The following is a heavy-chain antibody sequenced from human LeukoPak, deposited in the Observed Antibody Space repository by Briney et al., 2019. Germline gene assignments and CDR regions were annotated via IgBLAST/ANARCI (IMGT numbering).Heavy chain of an antibody. J-gene: IGHJ4*02. CDR1: GGSISSSTYY. V-gene: IGHV4-39*01. CDR2: IYYTGST. Sequence: KPSETLSLTCTVSGGSISSSTYYWGWIRRPPGKGLEWIGSIYYTGSTYYNPSLKSRVTISVDTSKNQFSLKLSSVTAADTAVYYCARHKGWELLYWGQGTLVTVSS. D-gene: IGHD1-26*01. CDR3: ARHKGWELLY.